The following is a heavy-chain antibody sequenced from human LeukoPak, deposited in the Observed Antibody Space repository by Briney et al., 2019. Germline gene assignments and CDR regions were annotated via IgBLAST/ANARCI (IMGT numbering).Heavy chain of an antibody. V-gene: IGHV1-69*04. J-gene: IGHJ6*02. CDR2: IIPILGIA. D-gene: IGHD2-2*01. CDR1: GGTFSSYA. CDR3: ARYCSSTSCYEYYYYGMDV. Sequence: SVKVSCKASGGTFSSYAISWVRQAPGQGLEWMGRIIPILGIANCAQKFQGRVTITADKSTSTAYMELSSLRSEDTAVYYCARYCSSTSCYEYYYYGMDVWGQGTTVTVSS.